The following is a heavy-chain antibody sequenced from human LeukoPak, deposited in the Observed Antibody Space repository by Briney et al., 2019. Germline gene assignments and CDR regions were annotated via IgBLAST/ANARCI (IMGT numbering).Heavy chain of an antibody. CDR1: GFTFSSYA. Sequence: GGSLRLSCAASGFTFSSYAMHWVRQAPGKGLEWVAVISYDGSNKYYADSVKGRFTISRDNSKNTRYLQMNSLRAEDTAVYYCARDPRDCSSTSCGYLDYWGQGTLVTVSS. CDR3: ARDPRDCSSTSCGYLDY. D-gene: IGHD2-2*01. V-gene: IGHV3-30*04. CDR2: ISYDGSNK. J-gene: IGHJ4*02.